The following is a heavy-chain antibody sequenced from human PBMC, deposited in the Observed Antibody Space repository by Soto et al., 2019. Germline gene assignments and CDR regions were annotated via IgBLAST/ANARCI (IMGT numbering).Heavy chain of an antibody. Sequence: PGGSLRLSCAVSGFSVSSKYMTWVRQAPGKGLEWVSVIYSGSNTYYADSVKGRFTISRDNSKNTLDLQMNSLRAGDTAVYYCARVVKGEVVNYLVYHYYYMDVWGKGTTVTVSS. CDR2: IYSGSNT. CDR1: GFSVSSKY. D-gene: IGHD2-21*01. V-gene: IGHV3-66*01. CDR3: ARVVKGEVVNYLVYHYYYMDV. J-gene: IGHJ6*03.